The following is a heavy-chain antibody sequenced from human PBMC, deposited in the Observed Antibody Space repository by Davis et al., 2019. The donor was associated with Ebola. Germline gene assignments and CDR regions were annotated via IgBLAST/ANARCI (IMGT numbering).Heavy chain of an antibody. CDR2: INHSGST. CDR3: ARKCSSTSCYNY. D-gene: IGHD2-2*02. V-gene: IGHV4-34*01. J-gene: IGHJ4*02. CDR1: GGSISSYY. Sequence: MPSETLSLTCTVSGGSISSYYWSWIRQPPGKGLEWIGEINHSGSTNYNPSLKSRVTISVDTSKNQFSLKLSSVTAADTAVYYCARKCSSTSCYNYWGQGTLVTVSS.